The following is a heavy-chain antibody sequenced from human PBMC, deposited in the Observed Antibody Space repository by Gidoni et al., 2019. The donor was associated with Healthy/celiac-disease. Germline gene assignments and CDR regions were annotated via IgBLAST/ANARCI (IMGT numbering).Heavy chain of an antibody. CDR2: ISSSGSTI. CDR1: GFTFSSYE. D-gene: IGHD6-13*01. Sequence: EVQLVESGGGLVQPGGSLRLSCAASGFTFSSYEMNWVRQAPGKGLEWVSYISSSGSTIYYADSVKGRFTISRDNAKNSLYLQMNSLRAEDTAVYYCAREWRSSWDYYGMDVWGQGTTVTVSS. V-gene: IGHV3-48*03. J-gene: IGHJ6*02. CDR3: AREWRSSWDYYGMDV.